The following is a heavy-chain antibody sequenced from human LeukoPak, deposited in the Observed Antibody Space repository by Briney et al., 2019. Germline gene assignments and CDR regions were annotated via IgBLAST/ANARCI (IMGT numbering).Heavy chain of an antibody. Sequence: SETLSLTCTVSGGSISSYYWSWIRQPPGKGLEWIGYIYYSGSTSYNPSLKSRVTISVDTSKNQFSLKLSSVTAADTAVYYCATLWFGHFDYWGQGTLVTVSS. D-gene: IGHD3-10*01. CDR1: GGSISSYY. J-gene: IGHJ4*02. CDR2: IYYSGST. V-gene: IGHV4-59*01. CDR3: ATLWFGHFDY.